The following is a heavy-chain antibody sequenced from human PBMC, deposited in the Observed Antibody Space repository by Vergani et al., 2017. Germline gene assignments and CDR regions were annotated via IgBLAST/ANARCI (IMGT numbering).Heavy chain of an antibody. Sequence: EVQLLESGGGLVQPGGSLRLSCAASGFTFSSYAMSWVRQAPGKGLEWFSAISGSGGSTYYADSVKGRFTISRDNSKNTLYLQMNSLRAEDTAVYYCAKDLMWFGELLWFDYWGQGTLVTVSS. CDR3: AKDLMWFGELLWFDY. D-gene: IGHD3-10*01. CDR1: GFTFSSYA. J-gene: IGHJ4*02. V-gene: IGHV3-23*01. CDR2: ISGSGGST.